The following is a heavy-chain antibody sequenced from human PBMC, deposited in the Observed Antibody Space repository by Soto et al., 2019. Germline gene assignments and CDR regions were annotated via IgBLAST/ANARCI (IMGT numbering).Heavy chain of an antibody. CDR3: ALRSMAVVPEY. J-gene: IGHJ4*02. CDR2: LYYGRSA. V-gene: IGHV4-59*01. D-gene: IGHD3-22*01. CDR1: GDSISSYY. Sequence: QVQLQESGPGLVKPSETLSLTCAVSGDSISSYYCMWIRQPPGKGLESIGYLYYGRSANYNPSLKRRVIFSVDTSTNQCSLTLSSMSAADTAVYYCALRSMAVVPEYWGQGTLVTVSS.